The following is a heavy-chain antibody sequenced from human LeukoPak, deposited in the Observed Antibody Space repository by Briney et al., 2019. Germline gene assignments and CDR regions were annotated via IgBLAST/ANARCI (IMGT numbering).Heavy chain of an antibody. Sequence: PGGSLRLSCAASGFTFDDYAMHWVRQAPGKGLEWVSGISWNSGSIGYADSVKGRFTISGDNAKNSLYLQMNSLRAEDTALYYCAKDRGYSYGTHPFDYWGQGTLVTVSS. J-gene: IGHJ4*02. V-gene: IGHV3-9*01. CDR3: AKDRGYSYGTHPFDY. CDR2: ISWNSGSI. CDR1: GFTFDDYA. D-gene: IGHD5-18*01.